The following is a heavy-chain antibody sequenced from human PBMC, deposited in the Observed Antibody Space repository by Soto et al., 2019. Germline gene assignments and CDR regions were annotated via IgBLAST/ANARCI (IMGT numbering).Heavy chain of an antibody. J-gene: IGHJ5*02. Sequence: QVQLVQSGAEVKKPGSSVKVSCKASGGTFSSYAISWVRQAPGQGLEWMGGIIPIFGTANYAQKFQGRVTITAYESTSTAYMELSSLRSEDTAVYYCAARQVASGSIFGVVIIGWFDPWGQGTLVTVSS. V-gene: IGHV1-69*01. CDR1: GGTFSSYA. CDR3: AARQVASGSIFGVVIIGWFDP. CDR2: IIPIFGTA. D-gene: IGHD3-3*01.